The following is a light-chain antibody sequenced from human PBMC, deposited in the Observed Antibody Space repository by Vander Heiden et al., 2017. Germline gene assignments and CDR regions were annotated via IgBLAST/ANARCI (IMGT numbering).Light chain of an antibody. J-gene: IGKJ5*01. CDR3: QSYGSSPSIT. CDR1: QSVTNSL. CDR2: GAS. V-gene: IGKV3-20*01. Sequence: EIVLTQSPGTLSLSPGERATLSCRASQSVTNSLLAWYQQRTGQAPSRLIYGASSRATDSPDRFSGSESGTDFTLTISRREPEDFAVYYCQSYGSSPSITFGQGTRLESK.